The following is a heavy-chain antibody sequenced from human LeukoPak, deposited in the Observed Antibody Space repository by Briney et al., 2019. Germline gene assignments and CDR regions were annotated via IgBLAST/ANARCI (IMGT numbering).Heavy chain of an antibody. CDR2: MNPNSGNT. D-gene: IGHD4-23*01. CDR1: GYTFTTYD. CDR3: ARGPNKSDGGNSGSAWFDP. V-gene: IGHV1-8*01. Sequence: ASVKDSCKASGYTFTTYDINWVRQATGQGLEWMGWMNPNSGNTGYAHKFQGRVTMTRNTSISTAYMELSSLRSEDTAVYYCARGPNKSDGGNSGSAWFDPWGQGTLVTVSS. J-gene: IGHJ5*02.